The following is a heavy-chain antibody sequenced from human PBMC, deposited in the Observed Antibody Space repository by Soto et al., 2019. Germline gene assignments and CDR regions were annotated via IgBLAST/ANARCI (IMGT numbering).Heavy chain of an antibody. J-gene: IGHJ1*01. D-gene: IGHD3-10*01. CDR2: IYYSGST. V-gene: IGHV4-31*03. CDR3: AREHYYGSGSYYFQH. CDR1: GGSISSGGHY. Sequence: QVQLQESGPGLVKPSQTLSLTCTVSGGSISSGGHYWSLIRQHPGKGLEWIGYIYYSGSTYYNPSLKSRVTISVDTSKNQFSLKLSSVTAADTAVYYCAREHYYGSGSYYFQHWGQGTLVTVSS.